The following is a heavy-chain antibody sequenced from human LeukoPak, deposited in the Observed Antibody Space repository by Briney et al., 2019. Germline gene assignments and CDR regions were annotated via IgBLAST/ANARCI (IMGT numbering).Heavy chain of an antibody. D-gene: IGHD1-1*01. V-gene: IGHV3-30*02. CDR2: VEDDESSD. Sequence: GGSLRLSCAASGFTFKRYNMHWVRQAPGKGLEWVAFVEDDESSDSYADSVKGRFTISRDNSKSTVYLQMNSLRPEDTAVYYCVKDDRKYMFDYWGQGILVTVSS. J-gene: IGHJ4*02. CDR3: VKDDRKYMFDY. CDR1: GFTFKRYN.